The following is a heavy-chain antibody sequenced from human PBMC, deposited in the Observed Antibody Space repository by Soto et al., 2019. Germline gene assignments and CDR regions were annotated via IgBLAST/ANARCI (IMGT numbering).Heavy chain of an antibody. D-gene: IGHD3-10*01. Sequence: GGSLRLSCAASGFTFSSYSMNWVRQAPGKGLEWVSSISSSSSYIYYADSVKGRFTISRDNAKNSLYLQMNSLRAEDTAVYYCARDLYPYGPLDYWGQGTLVTVS. CDR1: GFTFSSYS. V-gene: IGHV3-21*01. J-gene: IGHJ4*02. CDR2: ISSSSSYI. CDR3: ARDLYPYGPLDY.